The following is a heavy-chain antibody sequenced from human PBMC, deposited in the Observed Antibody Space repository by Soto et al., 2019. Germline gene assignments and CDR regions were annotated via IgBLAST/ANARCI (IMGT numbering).Heavy chain of an antibody. Sequence: ASVKVSCNDSGYTLTELSMHWVLQAPGKGLEWMGGFDPEDGEPIYAQKFQGRVTMTEDTSTDTAYMELSSLRSEDTAVYYCATALLRFLEWLLPFAYWGKGTLVTVSS. CDR1: GYTLTELS. CDR2: FDPEDGEP. V-gene: IGHV1-24*01. J-gene: IGHJ4*02. D-gene: IGHD3-3*01. CDR3: ATALLRFLEWLLPFAY.